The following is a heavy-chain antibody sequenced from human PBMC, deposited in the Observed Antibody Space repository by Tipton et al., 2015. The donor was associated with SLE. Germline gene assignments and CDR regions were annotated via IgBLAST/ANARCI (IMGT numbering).Heavy chain of an antibody. V-gene: IGHV1-69*05. Sequence: QSGAEVKKPGSSVKVSCKASGGTFSSYAVSWVRQAPGQGLEWMGGIIPIFGTANYAQKFQGRVTITTDESTSTAYMELSSLRSEDAAVYYCARGVKQLVRTEFDQRGGQGTLVTASS. D-gene: IGHD6-6*01. CDR1: GGTFSSYA. CDR2: IIPIFGTA. CDR3: ARGVKQLVRTEFDQR. J-gene: IGHJ1*01.